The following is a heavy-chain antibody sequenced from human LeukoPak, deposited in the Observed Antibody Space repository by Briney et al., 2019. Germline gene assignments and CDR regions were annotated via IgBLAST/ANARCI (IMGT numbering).Heavy chain of an antibody. CDR2: ITPKSGDT. D-gene: IGHD3-3*02. J-gene: IGHJ4*02. CDR3: ARVRLADERAWAY. CDR1: GYTFSDFY. Sequence: KPGASVKVSCKASGYTFSDFYIHWVRQAPGQGLEYVGWITPKSGDTYSPQRFQGRVTMTRDASINTAYMELSSLRSDDTAVYFCARVRLADERAWAYWGQGTLVTVSS. V-gene: IGHV1-2*02.